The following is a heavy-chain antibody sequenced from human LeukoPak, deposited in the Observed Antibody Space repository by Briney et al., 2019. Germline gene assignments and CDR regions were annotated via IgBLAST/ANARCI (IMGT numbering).Heavy chain of an antibody. D-gene: IGHD3-22*01. V-gene: IGHV5-51*01. CDR1: GYSFTFYW. Sequence: GESLKISCKGSGYSFTFYWIAWVRQMPGKGLEWMGIIYPGDSDTRYSPSFQGQVTISADKSISTAYLQWSSLKASDTAMYYCATDIDYYDSSGYPYYFDYWGQGTLVTVSS. J-gene: IGHJ4*02. CDR3: ATDIDYYDSSGYPYYFDY. CDR2: IYPGDSDT.